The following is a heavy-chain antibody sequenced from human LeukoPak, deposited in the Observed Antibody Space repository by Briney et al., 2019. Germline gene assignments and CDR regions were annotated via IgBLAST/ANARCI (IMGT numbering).Heavy chain of an antibody. D-gene: IGHD7-27*01. CDR2: IRAYNGNT. CDR1: GYTFTNYG. V-gene: IGHV1-18*01. J-gene: IGHJ3*02. CDR3: ARDIPGAWAFDI. Sequence: ASVKVSCKASGYTFTNYGISWVRQAPGQGLEWMGWIRAYNGNTNYAQKLQGRVTMTTDTSTSTAYMELRSLRSDDTAVYYCARDIPGAWAFDIWGQGTMVTVSS.